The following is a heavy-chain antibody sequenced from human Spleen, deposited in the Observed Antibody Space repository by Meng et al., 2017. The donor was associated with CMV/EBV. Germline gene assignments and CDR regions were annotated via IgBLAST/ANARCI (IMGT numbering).Heavy chain of an antibody. V-gene: IGHV3-48*04. CDR2: ISGSGSAI. CDR3: ARTQPATYYFDY. CDR1: GYTFSSYS. J-gene: IGHJ4*02. Sequence: GESLKISCAASGYTFSSYSMNWVRQAPGKGLEWVSYISGSGSAIYYADSVKGRFTLSRDNAKNSLYLQMNSLRAEDTAVYYCARTQPATYYFDYWGQGALVTVSS. D-gene: IGHD1-14*01.